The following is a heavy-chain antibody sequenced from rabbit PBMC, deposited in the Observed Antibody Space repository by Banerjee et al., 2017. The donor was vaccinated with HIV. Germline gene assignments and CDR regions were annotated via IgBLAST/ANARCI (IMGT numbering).Heavy chain of an antibody. CDR3: ARSGNAGYGDGAL. CDR2: IYVGSSDTT. V-gene: IGHV1S40*01. Sequence: QSLEETGGGLVQPGGSLTLSCKASGFDFSSYYMCWVRQAPGKGLEWIACIYVGSSDTTYYANWAKGRFTISKTSSTTVTLQMTSLTAADTATYFCARSGNAGYGDGALWGPGTLVTVS. D-gene: IGHD6-1*01. CDR1: GFDFSSYY. J-gene: IGHJ4*01.